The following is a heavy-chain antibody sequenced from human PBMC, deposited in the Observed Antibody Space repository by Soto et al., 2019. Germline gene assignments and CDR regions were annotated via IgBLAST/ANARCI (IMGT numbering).Heavy chain of an antibody. CDR2: IYYSGST. V-gene: IGHV4-59*01. J-gene: IGHJ4*02. Sequence: SETLSLTCTVSGGSISSYYWSWIRQPPGKGLEWIGYIYYSGSTNYNPSLKSRVTISVDTSKNQFSLKLSSVTAADTAVYYCARDADILTGYPWVYFDYWGQGTLVTVSS. CDR1: GGSISSYY. CDR3: ARDADILTGYPWVYFDY. D-gene: IGHD3-9*01.